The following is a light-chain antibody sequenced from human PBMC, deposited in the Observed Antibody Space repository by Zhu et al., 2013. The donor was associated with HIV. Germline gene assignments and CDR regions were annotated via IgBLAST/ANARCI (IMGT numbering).Light chain of an antibody. CDR2: EVS. V-gene: IGLV2-14*01. CDR3: QSYVSTLAWV. CDR1: SSDLGGYNY. J-gene: IGLJ3*02. Sequence: QSALTQPASVSGSPGQSITISCTGTSSDLGGYNYVSWYQQHPGKAPKLMIYEVSNRPSGVSNRFSGSKSGNTASLTISGLQAEDEADYYCQSYVSTLAWVFGGGTKLTVL.